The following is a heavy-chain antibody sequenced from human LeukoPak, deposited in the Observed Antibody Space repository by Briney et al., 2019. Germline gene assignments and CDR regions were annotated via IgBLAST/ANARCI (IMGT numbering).Heavy chain of an antibody. CDR2: IYYSGST. V-gene: IGHV4-59*01. D-gene: IGHD2-2*01. CDR3: ARRYCSSTICFQYFHH. J-gene: IGHJ1*01. CDR1: SDSISSSY. Sequence: PSETLSLTCTVSSDSISSSYWSWIRQPPGKGLEWIGYIYYSGSTNYNPSLKSRVAISVDTSKNQFSLKLNSVTAADTAVYYCARRYCSSTICFQYFHHWGQGTLVTVSS.